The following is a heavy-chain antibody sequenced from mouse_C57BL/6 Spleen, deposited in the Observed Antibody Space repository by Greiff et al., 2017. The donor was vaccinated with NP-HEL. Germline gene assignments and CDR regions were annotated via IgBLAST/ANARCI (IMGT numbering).Heavy chain of an antibody. J-gene: IGHJ1*03. CDR2: IDPENGDT. CDR3: THYYGNFDV. Sequence: AQLKQSGAEPVRPGASVKLSCTASGFNIKDDYMHWVKQRPEQGLEWIGWIDPENGDTEYASKFQGKATITADTSSNTAYLQLSSLTSEDTAVYYCTHYYGNFDVWGTGTTVTVSS. V-gene: IGHV14-4*01. D-gene: IGHD1-1*01. CDR1: GFNIKDDY.